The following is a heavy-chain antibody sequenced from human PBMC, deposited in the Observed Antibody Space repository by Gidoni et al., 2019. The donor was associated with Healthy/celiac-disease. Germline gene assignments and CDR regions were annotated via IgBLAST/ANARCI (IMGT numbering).Heavy chain of an antibody. Sequence: QVQLVQSGAEVKKPGSSVKVSCKASGGTFSSYAISWVRQAPGQGLEGLGGIIPIFGKANYAQKFKGRVTITADKSRGKAYRERRSLRSGDTAVYYWAGAGGYTQPYNGLDPWGKGTLVTV. CDR1: GGTFSSYA. D-gene: IGHD6-13*01. CDR2: IIPIFGKA. V-gene: IGHV1-69*06. J-gene: IGHJ5*02. CDR3: AGAGGYTQPYNGLDP.